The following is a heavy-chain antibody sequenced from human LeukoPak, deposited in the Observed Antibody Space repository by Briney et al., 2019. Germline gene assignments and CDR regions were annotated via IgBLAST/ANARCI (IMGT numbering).Heavy chain of an antibody. D-gene: IGHD6-19*01. CDR3: ARQLRGEAVAGHLQPFDY. J-gene: IGHJ4*02. Sequence: KPSVTLSLTCTVSGGSISSYYWNWIRQPPGKGPEWIGYIYYSGSTNYNPSLKSRVTISVDTSKNQFSLKLSSVTAADTAVYFCARQLRGEAVAGHLQPFDYWGQGTLVTVSS. CDR1: GGSISSYY. V-gene: IGHV4-59*08. CDR2: IYYSGST.